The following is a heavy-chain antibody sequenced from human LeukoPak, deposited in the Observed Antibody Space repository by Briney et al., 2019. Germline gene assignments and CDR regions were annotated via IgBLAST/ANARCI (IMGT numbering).Heavy chain of an antibody. J-gene: IGHJ4*02. CDR3: STEAVVTVTGFDS. D-gene: IGHD2-15*01. CDR1: GFTFSSYA. CDR2: ISYDGSNK. V-gene: IGHV3-30-3*01. Sequence: GGSLRLSCAASGFTFSSYAMHWVRQAPGKGLEWVAVISYDGSNKYYADSVKGRFTISRDNSKNTLYLQMNSLRAEDTAVYYCSTEAVVTVTGFDSWGQGTLVTVSS.